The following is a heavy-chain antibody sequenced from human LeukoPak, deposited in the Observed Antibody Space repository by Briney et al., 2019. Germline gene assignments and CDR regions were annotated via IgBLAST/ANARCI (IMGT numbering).Heavy chain of an antibody. V-gene: IGHV5-51*01. J-gene: IGHJ3*02. CDR3: ASSIGYDSSGYYGLTDAFDI. CDR1: GYTFSNYW. D-gene: IGHD3-22*01. CDR2: IYPDDSDT. Sequence: GESLKISCKASGYTFSNYWIGWVRQMPGKGLEWMGIIYPDDSDTRYSPSFQGQVTISADKSISTAYLQWSSLKASDTAMYYCASSIGYDSSGYYGLTDAFDIWGQGTMVTVSS.